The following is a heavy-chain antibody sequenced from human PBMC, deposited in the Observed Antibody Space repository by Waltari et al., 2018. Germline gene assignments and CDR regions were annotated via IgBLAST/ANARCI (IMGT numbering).Heavy chain of an antibody. J-gene: IGHJ4*02. CDR2: INTKTVNP. CDR3: ARGIQLWGRGSWYFDN. D-gene: IGHD3-16*01. Sequence: QVQLVQSGSGLTKPGASGKVSCKASGYIVPNYAMNWVRQAPGQGLEWMGWINTKTVNPTYAQGFRGRFVFSLDTSVSTASLQISSLKAEDTAVYYCARGIQLWGRGSWYFDNWGQGTLVTVSS. CDR1: GYIVPNYA. V-gene: IGHV7-4-1*02.